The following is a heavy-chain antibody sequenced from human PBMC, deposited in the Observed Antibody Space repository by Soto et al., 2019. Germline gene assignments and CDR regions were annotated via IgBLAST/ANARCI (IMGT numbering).Heavy chain of an antibody. D-gene: IGHD6-13*01. CDR1: GFTFSSYS. CDR2: ISSSSSYI. V-gene: IGHV3-21*01. J-gene: IGHJ6*02. Sequence: GGSLRLSCAASGFTFSSYSMNWVRQSPGKGLEWVSSISSSSSYIYYADSVKGRFTISRDNAKSSLYLQMNSLRAEDTAVYYCARDRAAPNLYYYGMDVWGRGTTVTVSS. CDR3: ARDRAAPNLYYYGMDV.